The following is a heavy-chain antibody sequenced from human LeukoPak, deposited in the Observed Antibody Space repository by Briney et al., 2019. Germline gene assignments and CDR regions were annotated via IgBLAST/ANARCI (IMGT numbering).Heavy chain of an antibody. V-gene: IGHV1-2*02. Sequence: ASVKVSCKASGYTFTSYYMHWVRQAPGQGLEWMGWINPNSGGTNYAQKFQGRVTMTRDTSISTAYMELSRLRSDDTAVYYCARVGEWFGELYDYWGQGTLVTVSS. CDR2: INPNSGGT. CDR3: ARVGEWFGELYDY. CDR1: GYTFTSYY. J-gene: IGHJ4*02. D-gene: IGHD3-10*01.